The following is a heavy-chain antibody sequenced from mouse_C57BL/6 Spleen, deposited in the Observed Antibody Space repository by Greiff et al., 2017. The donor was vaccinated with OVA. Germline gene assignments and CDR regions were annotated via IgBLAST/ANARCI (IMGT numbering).Heavy chain of an antibody. Sequence: QVQLQQSGPGLVQPSQSLSITCTVSGFSLTSYGVHWVRQPPGKGLEWLGVIWSGGSTDYNAAFISRLSISKDNSKSQVFFKMNSLQADDTAIYYCAKKDGYDAGFADWGQGTLVTVSA. CDR2: IWSGGST. CDR3: AKKDGYDAGFAD. J-gene: IGHJ3*01. V-gene: IGHV2-4*01. D-gene: IGHD2-2*01. CDR1: GFSLTSYG.